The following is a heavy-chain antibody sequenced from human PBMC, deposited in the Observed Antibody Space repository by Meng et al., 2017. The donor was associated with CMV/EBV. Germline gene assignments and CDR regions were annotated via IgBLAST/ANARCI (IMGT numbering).Heavy chain of an antibody. CDR3: ARVAAAVKYYFDY. CDR1: GFTFSSYW. J-gene: IGHJ4*02. Sequence: GESLKISCAASGFTFSSYWMSWVRQAPGKGLEWVAVISYDGSNKYYADSVKGRFTISRDNSKNTLYLQMNSLRAEDTAVYYCARVAAAVKYYFDYWGQGTLVTVSS. V-gene: IGHV3-30*03. CDR2: ISYDGSNK. D-gene: IGHD6-13*01.